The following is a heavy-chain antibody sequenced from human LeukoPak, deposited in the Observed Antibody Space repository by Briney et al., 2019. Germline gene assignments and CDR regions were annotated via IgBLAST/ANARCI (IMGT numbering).Heavy chain of an antibody. CDR3: AQQLGYCSGGTCYFTY. CDR2: ISNSGGDT. D-gene: IGHD2-15*01. CDR1: GFTFSSYA. V-gene: IGHV3-23*01. J-gene: IGHJ1*01. Sequence: GGSLILSCAASGFTFSSYAMSWVRQAPGKGLEWVAAISNSGGDTFYSDSGKGRFTIARDNSKNTLYLQMNSLRVDDTAVYYCAQQLGYCSGGTCYFTYWGQGTLVTVSS.